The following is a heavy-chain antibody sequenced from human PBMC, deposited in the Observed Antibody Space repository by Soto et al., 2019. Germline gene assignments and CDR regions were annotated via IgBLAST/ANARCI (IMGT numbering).Heavy chain of an antibody. J-gene: IGHJ4*02. D-gene: IGHD1-1*01. Sequence: GGSLRLSCAASGFTVSSNYMSWVRQAPGKGLEWVSVIYSGGSTYYADSVKGRFTISRDNSKNTLYLQMNSLRAEDTAVYYCARSLQLERHFDYWGQGTLVTVSS. CDR2: IYSGGST. CDR1: GFTVSSNY. CDR3: ARSLQLERHFDY. V-gene: IGHV3-66*01.